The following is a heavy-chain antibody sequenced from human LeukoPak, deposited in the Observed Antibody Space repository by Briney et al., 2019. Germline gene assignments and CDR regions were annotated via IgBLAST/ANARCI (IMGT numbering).Heavy chain of an antibody. CDR1: GGSISSSYYY. D-gene: IGHD3-16*02. CDR2: IYDSGST. V-gene: IGHV4-39*01. J-gene: IGHJ4*02. CDR3: ARQGLKGIYRNGVVSR. Sequence: SEALSLTCTVSGGSISSSYYYWGWIRQPPGKGLEWIGSIYDSGSTYYNPSLKSRVTISVDTSKNQFSLKLNSVTAADTAVYYCARQGLKGIYRNGVVSRWGQGTLVTVSS.